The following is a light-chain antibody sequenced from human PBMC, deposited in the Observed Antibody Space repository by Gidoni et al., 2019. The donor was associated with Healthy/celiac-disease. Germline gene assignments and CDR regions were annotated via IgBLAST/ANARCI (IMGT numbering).Light chain of an antibody. CDR1: KLGEKY. J-gene: IGLJ2*01. CDR2: QDS. V-gene: IGLV3-1*01. CDR3: QAWDSSTAGV. Sequence: SYELTHPPSASVSPGQTASITCSGDKLGEKYACWYQQKPGQSPVLVIYQDSKRPSGIPERFSGSNSGNTATLTISGTQAMDEADYYCQAWDSSTAGVFGGGTKLTVL.